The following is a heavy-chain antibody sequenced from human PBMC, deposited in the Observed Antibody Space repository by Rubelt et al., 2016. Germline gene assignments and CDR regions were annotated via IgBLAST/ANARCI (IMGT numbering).Heavy chain of an antibody. CDR3: ARGGLVVDPEDAFDI. D-gene: IGHD2-15*01. V-gene: IGHV3-48*04. CDR2: ISSSSSTI. CDR1: GFTFSSYS. J-gene: IGHJ3*02. Sequence: EVQLVESGGGLVQPGGSLRLSCAASGFTFSSYSMNWVRQAPGKGLEWVSYISSSSSTIYYADSVKGRFTISRDNAKNSLYLQMNSLRAEDTAVYYCARGGLVVDPEDAFDIWGQGTMVTVSS.